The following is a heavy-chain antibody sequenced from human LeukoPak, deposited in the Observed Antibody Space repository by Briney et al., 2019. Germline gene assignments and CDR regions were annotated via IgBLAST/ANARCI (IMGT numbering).Heavy chain of an antibody. Sequence: PGGSLRLSCAASGFTFSTYWMHWVRQAPGKGLVWVSRLSPDGSSSMYADSVKGRFTVSRDNSKNSLYLQMNSLGAEDTAVYYCARDAVSLAAAGTSDYWGQGSLVTVSS. CDR1: GFTFSTYW. CDR3: ARDAVSLAAAGTSDY. J-gene: IGHJ4*02. CDR2: LSPDGSSS. D-gene: IGHD6-13*01. V-gene: IGHV3-74*03.